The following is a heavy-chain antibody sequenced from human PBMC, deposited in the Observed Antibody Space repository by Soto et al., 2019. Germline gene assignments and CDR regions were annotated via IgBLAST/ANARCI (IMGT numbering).Heavy chain of an antibody. Sequence: QVQLVESGGGVVQPERSLRLSCAASGFTFSSYPMHWVRQAPGKGLEWVAVISYDGGNKYYADSVKGRFTISRDNSGNKLSLQMLSLRPEDTAVYYCAREDLRPPSYYCGMDVWGQGTTVTVTS. V-gene: IGHV3-30-3*01. D-gene: IGHD4-17*01. CDR2: ISYDGGNK. CDR1: GFTFSSYP. J-gene: IGHJ6*02. CDR3: AREDLRPPSYYCGMDV.